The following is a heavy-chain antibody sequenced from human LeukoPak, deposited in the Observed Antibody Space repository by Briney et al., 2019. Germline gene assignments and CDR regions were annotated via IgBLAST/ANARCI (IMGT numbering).Heavy chain of an antibody. J-gene: IGHJ2*01. V-gene: IGHV3-21*01. Sequence: GGSLRLSCIASGFTFTSHSLNWLRQAPGKGLEWVASISSNSDYILYAESVKGRFSISRDNARNSVYLQMNSLTAEDTALYYCARDWRNKYSNSWSRGEWYFDLWGRGTLVSVSS. CDR3: ARDWRNKYSNSWSRGEWYFDL. D-gene: IGHD6-13*01. CDR2: ISSNSDYI. CDR1: GFTFTSHS.